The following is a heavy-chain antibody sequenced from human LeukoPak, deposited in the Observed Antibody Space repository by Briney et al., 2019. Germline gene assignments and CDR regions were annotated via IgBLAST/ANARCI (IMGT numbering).Heavy chain of an antibody. J-gene: IGHJ4*02. Sequence: GGSLRLSCGASGFIFRSYWMHWVRQAPGKGLVWVSRISSDGSSITYADSVKGRFTISRDNAKNSLYLQMNSLRAEDTAVYYCARDGGYSGYDYIDYWGQGTLVTVSS. CDR1: GFIFRSYW. V-gene: IGHV3-74*01. CDR2: ISSDGSSI. D-gene: IGHD5-12*01. CDR3: ARDGGYSGYDYIDY.